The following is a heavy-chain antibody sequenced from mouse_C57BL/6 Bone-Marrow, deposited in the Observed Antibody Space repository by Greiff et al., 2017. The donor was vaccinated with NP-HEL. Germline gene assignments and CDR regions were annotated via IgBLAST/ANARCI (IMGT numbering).Heavy chain of an antibody. CDR2: IYPGDGDT. Sequence: QVQLQQSGPELVKPGASVKISCKASGYAFSSSWMNWVKQRPGKGLEWIGRIYPGDGDTNYNGKFKGKATLTADKSSSTAYMQLSSLTSEDSAVYFCARRGGSGTDYWGQGTTLTVSS. D-gene: IGHD3-2*02. CDR1: GYAFSSSW. J-gene: IGHJ2*01. CDR3: ARRGGSGTDY. V-gene: IGHV1-82*01.